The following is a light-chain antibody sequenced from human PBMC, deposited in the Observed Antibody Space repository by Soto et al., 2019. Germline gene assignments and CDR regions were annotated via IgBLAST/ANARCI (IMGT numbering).Light chain of an antibody. CDR3: QQYGSSQYT. Sequence: EIVLTQSPGTLSLSPGERATLSCRASQSVNNNSLAWYQQKPGQAPRHLIYGASSRATGNPDRFSGSGSGTDFTLTISRQKPEDFAVYYCQQYGSSQYTVGQGTKLEIK. J-gene: IGKJ2*01. V-gene: IGKV3-20*01. CDR2: GAS. CDR1: QSVNNNS.